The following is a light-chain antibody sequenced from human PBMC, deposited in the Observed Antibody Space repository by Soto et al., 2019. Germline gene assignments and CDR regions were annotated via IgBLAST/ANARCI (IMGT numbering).Light chain of an antibody. CDR1: QDISNY. J-gene: IGKJ3*01. V-gene: IGKV1-33*01. CDR2: DAS. Sequence: DIQMTQSPSSLSASVGDRVTITCQANQDISNYLNWYQQKPGKAPKLLISDASNLKTGVPSRFRGSGSGTDFTFTISSLQPEDIATYYCQQYDDLWTFGPGTKVDIK. CDR3: QQYDDLWT.